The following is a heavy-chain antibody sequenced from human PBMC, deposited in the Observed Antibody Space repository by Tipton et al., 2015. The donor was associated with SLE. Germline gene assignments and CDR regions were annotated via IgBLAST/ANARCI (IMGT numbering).Heavy chain of an antibody. Sequence: QLVQSGPEVKEPGSSVKVSCKASGGTFGTYAISWVRQAPGQGLEWMGWISAYNGNTNYAQKFQGRVTLTTDTSTNTAYMELRSLKYVDTAVYYCALSSVAATQAYWGQGTLVTVSS. J-gene: IGHJ4*02. CDR2: ISAYNGNT. V-gene: IGHV1-18*01. CDR3: ALSSVAATQAY. D-gene: IGHD6-13*01. CDR1: GGTFGTYA.